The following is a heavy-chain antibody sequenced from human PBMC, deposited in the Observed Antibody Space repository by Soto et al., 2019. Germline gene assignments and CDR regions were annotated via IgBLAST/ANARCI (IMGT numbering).Heavy chain of an antibody. Sequence: GGSLRLSCAASGFTFGSYSMNWVRQAPGKGLEWVSSISSSSSYIYYADSVKGRFTISRDNAKNSLYLQVNSLRAEDTAVYYCARVGYYDFWSGYKYYFDYWGQGTLVTVSS. CDR2: ISSSSSYI. J-gene: IGHJ4*02. D-gene: IGHD3-3*01. CDR3: ARVGYYDFWSGYKYYFDY. V-gene: IGHV3-21*01. CDR1: GFTFGSYS.